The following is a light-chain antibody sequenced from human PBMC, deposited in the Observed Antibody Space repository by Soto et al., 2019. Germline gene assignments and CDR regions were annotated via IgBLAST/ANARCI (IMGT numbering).Light chain of an antibody. CDR2: SVF. V-gene: IGKV1-39*01. Sequence: DIPMAQSPSSLSASVGDRVSITCRASLSIGTYLNWYQQTPGQAPRLLIHSVFTLQTGVPSRFSGSGSGTEFTLTISSLQPEDSATYYCHQGYSSPQTFGQGTKLEIK. CDR3: HQGYSSPQT. J-gene: IGKJ2*01. CDR1: LSIGTY.